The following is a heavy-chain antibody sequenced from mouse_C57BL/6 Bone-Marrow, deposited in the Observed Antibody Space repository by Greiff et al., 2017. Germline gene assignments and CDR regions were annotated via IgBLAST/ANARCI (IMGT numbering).Heavy chain of an antibody. D-gene: IGHD2-3*01. Sequence: EVQLQQSGTVLARPGASVKMSCKTSGYTFTSYWMHWVKQRPGQGLEWIGAIYPGNSDTSYNQKFKGKATLTAVTSASTAYMELSSLTNEDSAVYYGTRSDGYYVPFFDYWGQGTTLTVSA. V-gene: IGHV1-5*01. CDR2: IYPGNSDT. CDR1: GYTFTSYW. CDR3: TRSDGYYVPFFDY. J-gene: IGHJ2*01.